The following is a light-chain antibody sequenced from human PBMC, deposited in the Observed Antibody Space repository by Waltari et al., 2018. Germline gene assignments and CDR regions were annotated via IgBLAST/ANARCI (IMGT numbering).Light chain of an antibody. CDR1: SSDVGGYGY. CDR3: NSYTSSSSL. CDR2: AVR. J-gene: IGLJ2*01. Sequence: QSALTQPASVSGSPGQAITISCTGTSSDVGGYGYVSWYQQHPGKAPKLISYAVRNRPSGVSSRFSGSKFGNTASLTISGLQADDEADYYCNSYTSSSSLFGGGTRLTVL. V-gene: IGLV2-14*03.